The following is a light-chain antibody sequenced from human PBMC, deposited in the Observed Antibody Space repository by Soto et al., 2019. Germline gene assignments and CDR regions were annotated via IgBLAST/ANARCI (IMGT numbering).Light chain of an antibody. CDR3: QQYDSSVLT. CDR2: GAS. J-gene: IGKJ4*01. V-gene: IGKV3-20*01. Sequence: EIVLTQSPGTLSLSPGERATLSCRASQSVRSNYLAWYQRKPGQAPRLLIYGASSRATGIPDRFSGSGSGTDFTLTISRPEPEDFAVYYCQQYDSSVLTFGGGTNVEI. CDR1: QSVRSNY.